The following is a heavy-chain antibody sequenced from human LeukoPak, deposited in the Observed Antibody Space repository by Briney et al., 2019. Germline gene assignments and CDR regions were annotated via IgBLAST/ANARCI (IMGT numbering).Heavy chain of an antibody. Sequence: PGGSLRLSCAASGFTFSSYSMNWVRQAPGKGLEWVSYISSSSSTIYYADSVKGRFTISRDNAKNSLYLQMNSLRDEDTAVYYCAKSPRSGPPLWFDPWGQGTLVTVSS. V-gene: IGHV3-48*02. D-gene: IGHD6-19*01. CDR2: ISSSSSTI. CDR3: AKSPRSGPPLWFDP. CDR1: GFTFSSYS. J-gene: IGHJ5*02.